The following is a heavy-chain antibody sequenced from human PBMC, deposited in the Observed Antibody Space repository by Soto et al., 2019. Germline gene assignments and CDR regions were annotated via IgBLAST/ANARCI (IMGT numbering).Heavy chain of an antibody. CDR1: GYSFTSYW. Sequence: GESLKISCKGSGYSFTSYWIGWVRQMPGKGLEWMGIIYPGDSDTRYSPSFQGQVTISADKSISTAYLQWSSLKASDTAMYYCARQDTRGYYYYYGMDVWGQGTTVTGSS. D-gene: IGHD5-18*01. CDR3: ARQDTRGYYYYYGMDV. J-gene: IGHJ6*02. CDR2: IYPGDSDT. V-gene: IGHV5-51*01.